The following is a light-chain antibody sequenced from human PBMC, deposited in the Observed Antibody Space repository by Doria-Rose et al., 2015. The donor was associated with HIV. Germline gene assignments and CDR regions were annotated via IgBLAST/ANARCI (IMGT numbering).Light chain of an antibody. CDR1: QSLLYTSKNY. V-gene: IGKV4-1*01. Sequence: DIQMTQSPESLGMSLGERATLDSKSNQSLLYTSKNYLAWYQQKPGQPPKLLIYWASTRQSGVPARFSGSGSGTDFTLTISSLEAEDVAVYYCRQYYDTPSFGPGTTVDIK. CDR2: WAS. J-gene: IGKJ3*01. CDR3: RQYYDTPS.